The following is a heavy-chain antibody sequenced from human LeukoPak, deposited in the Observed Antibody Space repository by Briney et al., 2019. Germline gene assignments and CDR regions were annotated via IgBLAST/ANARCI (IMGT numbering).Heavy chain of an antibody. Sequence: SETLSLTCTVSGGSISTDYWTWIRQPAGKGLEWIGLIYTSGSTNYNPSLKSRVTMSLDTSKNQFSLKLTSVTAADAAVYYCARLRSSSWIDYWGQGTLVTVSS. CDR2: IYTSGST. J-gene: IGHJ4*02. D-gene: IGHD6-13*01. CDR3: ARLRSSSWIDY. V-gene: IGHV4-4*07. CDR1: GGSISTDY.